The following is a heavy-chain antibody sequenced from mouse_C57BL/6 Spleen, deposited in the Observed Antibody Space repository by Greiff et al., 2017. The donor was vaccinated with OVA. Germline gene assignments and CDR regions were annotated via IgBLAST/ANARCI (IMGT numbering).Heavy chain of an antibody. CDR1: GYTFTDYY. CDR2: INPNNGGT. Sequence: EVQLQQSGPELVKPGASVKISCKASGYTFTDYYMNWVKQSHGKSLEWIGDINPNNGGTSYNQKFKGKATLTVDKSSSTAYMELRSLTSGDSAVYYCARTPPLYYGTRDYYAMDYWGQGTSVTVSS. CDR3: ARTPPLYYGTRDYYAMDY. D-gene: IGHD1-1*01. J-gene: IGHJ4*01. V-gene: IGHV1-26*01.